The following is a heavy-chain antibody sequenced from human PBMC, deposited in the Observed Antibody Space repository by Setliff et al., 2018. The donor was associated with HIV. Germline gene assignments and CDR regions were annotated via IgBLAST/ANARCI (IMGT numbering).Heavy chain of an antibody. CDR2: INHRGST. V-gene: IGHV4-34*01. J-gene: IGHJ3*02. CDR1: GGSFSGYY. Sequence: PSETLSLTCAVYGGSFSGYYWSWIRQPPGKGLEWIGEINHRGSTNYNPSLKSRVTISVDTSKNQFSVRLSSVTAADTAVYYCARGYEGSSPGGAFDIWGLGTMVT. D-gene: IGHD6-6*01. CDR3: ARGYEGSSPGGAFDI.